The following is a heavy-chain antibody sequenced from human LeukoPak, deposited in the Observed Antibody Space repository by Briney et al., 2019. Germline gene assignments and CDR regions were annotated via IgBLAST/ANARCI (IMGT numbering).Heavy chain of an antibody. D-gene: IGHD1-26*01. Sequence: PGGSLRLSCAASGFTFSSYSMNWVRQAPGKGLEWVSYISSSSSTVYYADSVKGRFTVSRDNAKNSLYLQMNSLRAEDTALYYCARWEPGRNWFDPWGQGTLVTVSS. J-gene: IGHJ5*02. CDR1: GFTFSSYS. CDR2: ISSSSSTV. CDR3: ARWEPGRNWFDP. V-gene: IGHV3-48*01.